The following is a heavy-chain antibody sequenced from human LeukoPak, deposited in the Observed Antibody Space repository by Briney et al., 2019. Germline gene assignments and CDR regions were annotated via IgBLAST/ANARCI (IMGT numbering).Heavy chain of an antibody. CDR1: GFTFSSYW. V-gene: IGHV3-7*01. Sequence: RPGGSLRLSCAASGFTFSSYWMSWVRQAPGKGLEWVANIKQGGSEKYYVDSVKGRFTISRDNAKNSLYLQMNSLRAEDTAVYYCARVTDVWGSYRFFDYWGQGTLVTVSS. CDR2: IKQGGSEK. CDR3: ARVTDVWGSYRFFDY. D-gene: IGHD3-16*02. J-gene: IGHJ4*02.